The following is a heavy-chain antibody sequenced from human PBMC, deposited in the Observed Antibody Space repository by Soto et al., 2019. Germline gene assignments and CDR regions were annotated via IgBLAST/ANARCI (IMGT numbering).Heavy chain of an antibody. V-gene: IGHV3-33*01. CDR2: IWYDGSNK. CDR3: ARDGSPRYTWGSYRLPY. CDR1: GFTFSSYY. J-gene: IGHJ4*02. Sequence: GGSLRLSYAASGFTFSSYYMHWVRQAPVKGLEWVAVIWYDGSNKYYADSVKGRFTISRDNSKNTLYLQMNSLRAEDTAVYYCARDGSPRYTWGSYRLPYWGQGT. D-gene: IGHD3-16*02.